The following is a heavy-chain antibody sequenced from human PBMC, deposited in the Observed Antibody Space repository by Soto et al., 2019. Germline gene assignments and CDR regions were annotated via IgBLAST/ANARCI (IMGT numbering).Heavy chain of an antibody. D-gene: IGHD6-19*01. CDR1: GDGVSSNAAA. Sequence: SPSRSRACAISGDGVSSNAAAWNWSRSSPSRGLEWLGRTYYRSNWRHDYAVSVKSRIPVNPDASKNHFSLQLNSVPPDDTAVYYCARGVAGTGFDHWGQGTLVAVSS. CDR2: TYYRSNWRH. V-gene: IGHV6-1*01. CDR3: ARGVAGTGFDH. J-gene: IGHJ4*02.